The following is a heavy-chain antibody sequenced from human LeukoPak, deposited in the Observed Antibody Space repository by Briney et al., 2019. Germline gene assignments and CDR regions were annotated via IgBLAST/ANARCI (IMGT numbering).Heavy chain of an antibody. CDR3: AMRYGDYVVS. V-gene: IGHV3-30*03. Sequence: PGRSLRLSCAASGFTFSSYGMHWVRQAPGKGLEWVAVISYDGSNKYYADSVKGRFTISRDNSKNTLYLQMNSLRAEDTAVYYCAMRYGDYVVSWGQGTLVTVSS. CDR1: GFTFSSYG. CDR2: ISYDGSNK. J-gene: IGHJ4*02. D-gene: IGHD4-17*01.